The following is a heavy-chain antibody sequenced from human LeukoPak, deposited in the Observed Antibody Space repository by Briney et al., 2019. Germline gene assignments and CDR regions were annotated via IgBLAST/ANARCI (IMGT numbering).Heavy chain of an antibody. J-gene: IGHJ4*02. CDR2: IKQDGSEK. CDR3: ARYSSGWYLDPFDY. D-gene: IGHD6-19*01. CDR1: GFTFSSYW. Sequence: GGSLRLSCAASGFTFSSYWMSWVRQAPGKGLEWVANIKQDGSEKYYVDSVKGRFTISRDNAKNSLYLQMNSLRAEDTAVYYCARYSSGWYLDPFDYWGQRTPVTVSS. V-gene: IGHV3-7*01.